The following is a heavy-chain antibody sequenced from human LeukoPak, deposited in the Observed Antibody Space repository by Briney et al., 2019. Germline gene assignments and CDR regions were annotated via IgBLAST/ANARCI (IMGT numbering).Heavy chain of an antibody. CDR3: AREVKKGIAAAGSRDY. J-gene: IGHJ4*02. CDR1: GFTFSDYY. D-gene: IGHD6-13*01. V-gene: IGHV3-11*05. CDR2: IRSSYT. Sequence: KPGGSLRLSCAVSGFTFSDYYMSWIRQAPGKGLEWVSYIRSSYTNYADSVKGRFTISRDIAKNSLYLQMNSLRAEDTAVYYCAREVKKGIAAAGSRDYWGQGTLVTVSS.